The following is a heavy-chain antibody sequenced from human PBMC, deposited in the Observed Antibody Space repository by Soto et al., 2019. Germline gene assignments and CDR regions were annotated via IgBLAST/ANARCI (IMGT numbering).Heavy chain of an antibody. Sequence: GQSLKISCKGSAYTFSTYWIAWVRQMPGKGLEWMGIIYPGDSDTKYSPAFQVQVTISADKSINTAYLQWASLEASDTAMYYCARKLAPGFFHSWGKGTLGTVST. D-gene: IGHD6-6*01. CDR3: ARKLAPGFFHS. CDR1: AYTFSTYW. CDR2: IYPGDSDT. V-gene: IGHV5-51*01. J-gene: IGHJ4*02.